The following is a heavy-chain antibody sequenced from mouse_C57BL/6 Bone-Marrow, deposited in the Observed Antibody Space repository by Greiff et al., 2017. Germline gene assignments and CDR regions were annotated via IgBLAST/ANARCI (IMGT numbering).Heavy chain of an antibody. CDR2: IHPNSGST. J-gene: IGHJ2*01. D-gene: IGHD1-1*01. CDR1: GYTFTSYW. Sequence: QVQLQQPGAELVKPGASVKLSCTASGYTFTSYWMHWVKQRPGQGLEWIGMIHPNSGSTNYNEKFKRKATLTVDKSSRTAYMQLSSLTSEDSAGYYCAREDYYGSSLDYWGQGTTLTVSS. CDR3: AREDYYGSSLDY. V-gene: IGHV1-64*01.